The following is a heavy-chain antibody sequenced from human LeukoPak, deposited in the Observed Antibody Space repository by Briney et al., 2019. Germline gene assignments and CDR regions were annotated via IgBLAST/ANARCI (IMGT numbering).Heavy chain of an antibody. CDR3: AREGLGYCSGGSCSDPFDI. Sequence: TSETLSLTCTVSGGSISSYYWSWIRQPPGKGLEWIGYIYYSGSTNYNPSLKSRVTISVDTSKNQFSLKLSSVTAADTAVYYCAREGLGYCSGGSCSDPFDIWGQGTMVTVSS. D-gene: IGHD2-15*01. CDR2: IYYSGST. CDR1: GGSISSYY. J-gene: IGHJ3*02. V-gene: IGHV4-59*01.